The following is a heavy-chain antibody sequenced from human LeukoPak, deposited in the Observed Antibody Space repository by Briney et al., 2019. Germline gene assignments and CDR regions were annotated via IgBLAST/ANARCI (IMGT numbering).Heavy chain of an antibody. CDR2: ISGDGSMT. J-gene: IGHJ6*02. CDR3: ASLLTPYHGSGGGGVDV. V-gene: IGHV3-74*01. Sequence: GGSLRLSCAASGFTFSTHWMYWVRQAPGKELVWVSRISGDGSMTSYADSVKGRFTISRDNAKDTLFLQMTGLRVEDTAVYSCASLLTPYHGSGGGGVDVWGQGTTVTVSS. D-gene: IGHD3-10*01. CDR1: GFTFSTHW.